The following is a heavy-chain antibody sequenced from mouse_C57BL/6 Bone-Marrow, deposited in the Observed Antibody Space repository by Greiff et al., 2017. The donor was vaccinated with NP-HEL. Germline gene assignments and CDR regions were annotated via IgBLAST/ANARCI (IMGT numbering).Heavy chain of an antibody. CDR1: GYESSNYW. J-gene: IGHJ3*01. CDR2: IYPGDGDT. V-gene: IGHV1-80*01. Sequence: QVQPKQSGAELVKPGASVKISCKASGYESSNYWMNWVKQRPGKGLEWIGQIYPGDGDTNYNGKFKDKATLTADKSSSTAYMQLSRLTSEDSAVYFCARGAYWGQGTLVTVSA. CDR3: ARGAY.